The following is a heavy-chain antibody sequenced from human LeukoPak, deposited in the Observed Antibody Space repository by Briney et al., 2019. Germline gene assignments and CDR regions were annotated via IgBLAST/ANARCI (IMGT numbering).Heavy chain of an antibody. CDR3: ARGGSSWYLPPYYFDY. CDR2: IKQEGSEK. D-gene: IGHD6-13*01. Sequence: GGSLRLFCAASGFTLSSYWMSCVRQAPGKGLEWVANIKQEGSEKYYVDSVKGRFTIPRDHAKISLYLQMNSLRAEDTAVYYCARGGSSWYLPPYYFDYWGQGTLVTVSS. J-gene: IGHJ4*02. CDR1: GFTLSSYW. V-gene: IGHV3-7*01.